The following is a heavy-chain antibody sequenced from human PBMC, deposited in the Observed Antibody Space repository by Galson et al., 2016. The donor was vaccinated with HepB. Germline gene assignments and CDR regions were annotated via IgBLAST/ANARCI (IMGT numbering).Heavy chain of an antibody. Sequence: SETLSLTCTVSGDSIYSYAWSWIRQPPGKGLEWIGYMYYSGSSVYNPSLKGRVTMSVDTSKNQFSLELSSVAAADTAVYYCARDRVAGYYDYWGQGTLVTVSS. CDR3: ARDRVAGYYDY. V-gene: IGHV4-59*01. J-gene: IGHJ4*02. D-gene: IGHD3-9*01. CDR1: GDSIYSYA. CDR2: MYYSGSS.